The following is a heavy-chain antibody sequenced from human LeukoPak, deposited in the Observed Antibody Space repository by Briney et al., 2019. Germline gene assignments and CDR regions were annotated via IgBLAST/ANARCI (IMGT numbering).Heavy chain of an antibody. CDR3: ARDLGTIFGVATYYFDY. CDR2: IKQDGSEK. Sequence: GGSLRLSCAASGFTFSSYWMSWVRQAPGKGLEWVANIKQDGSEKYYVDSVKGRFTISRDNAKNTLYLQMNSLRAEDTAVYYCARDLGTIFGVATYYFDYWGQGTLVTVSS. D-gene: IGHD3-3*01. J-gene: IGHJ4*02. V-gene: IGHV3-7*01. CDR1: GFTFSSYW.